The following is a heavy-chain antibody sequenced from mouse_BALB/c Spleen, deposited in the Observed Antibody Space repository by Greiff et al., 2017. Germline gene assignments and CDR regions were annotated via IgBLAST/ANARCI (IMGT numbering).Heavy chain of an antibody. V-gene: IGHV2-9*02. D-gene: IGHD1-1*01. CDR3: ARGGSSYWYFDV. CDR1: GFSLTSYG. CDR2: IWAGGST. J-gene: IGHJ1*01. Sequence: VQLQESGPGLVAPSQSLSITCTVSGFSLTSYGVHWVRQPPGKGLEWLGVIWAGGSTNYNSALMSRLSISKDNSKSQVFLKMNSLQTDDTAMYYCARGGSSYWYFDVWGAGTTVTVSS.